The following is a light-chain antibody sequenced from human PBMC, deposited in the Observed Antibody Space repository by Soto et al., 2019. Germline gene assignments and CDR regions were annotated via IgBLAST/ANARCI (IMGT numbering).Light chain of an antibody. Sequence: DIQMTQSPSTLSASIGDRVTITCRASQSVDTWLAWYQQKPGKAPKLLIYKASSLQTGVPSRFSGSGSGTEFTLTISSLQPYEFATYYCQHYNDYSRMFGQGTKVEIK. CDR2: KAS. CDR3: QHYNDYSRM. J-gene: IGKJ1*01. CDR1: QSVDTW. V-gene: IGKV1-5*03.